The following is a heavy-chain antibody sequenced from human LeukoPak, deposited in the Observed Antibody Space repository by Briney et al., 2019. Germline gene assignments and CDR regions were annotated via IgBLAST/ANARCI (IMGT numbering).Heavy chain of an antibody. CDR2: ISSSGERT. J-gene: IGHJ4*02. V-gene: IGHV3-23*01. CDR1: GFMFSTYA. D-gene: IGHD1-26*01. CDR3: VSQSYSGSDNYYFHY. Sequence: GGSLRLSCVPSGFMFSTYAMSWVRQAPGKGLEWVSIISSSGERTYYADSVKGRFTVSRDNSKNTLYLQMKSLRADDTAVYYCVSQSYSGSDNYYFHYWGQGTLVAVSS.